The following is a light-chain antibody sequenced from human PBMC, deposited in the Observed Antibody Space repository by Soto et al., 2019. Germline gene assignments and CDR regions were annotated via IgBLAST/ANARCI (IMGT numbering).Light chain of an antibody. CDR1: QSVLSSSNNKNY. J-gene: IGKJ4*01. Sequence: DIVMTQSPDSLAVSLGERATVNCKSSQSVLSSSNNKNYLAWYQQKPGQPPELLIYWASTRESGVPDRFSGSGSGAEFTLTISSLQAEDVAVYYCQHYYTTPLTFGGGTKVEIK. CDR2: WAS. CDR3: QHYYTTPLT. V-gene: IGKV4-1*01.